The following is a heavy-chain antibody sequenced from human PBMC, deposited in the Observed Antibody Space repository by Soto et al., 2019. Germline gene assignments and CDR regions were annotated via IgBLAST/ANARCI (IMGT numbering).Heavy chain of an antibody. Sequence: QVQLVQSGAEVKKPGSSVKVSCKASGGTFSSYAIIWVRQAPGQGLEWMGGIIPIFGTANYAQKFQGRGTITADESKGKAYMELSSLRSEDTAVYYCERPRMLQMDYYYCYGMDVWGQGTTVTVSS. D-gene: IGHD3-16*01. J-gene: IGHJ6*02. CDR2: IIPIFGTA. CDR1: GGTFSSYA. CDR3: ERPRMLQMDYYYCYGMDV. V-gene: IGHV1-69*12.